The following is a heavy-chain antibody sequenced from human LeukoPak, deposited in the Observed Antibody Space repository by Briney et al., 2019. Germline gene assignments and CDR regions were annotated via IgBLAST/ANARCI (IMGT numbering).Heavy chain of an antibody. J-gene: IGHJ4*02. D-gene: IGHD1-26*01. CDR2: ISSSSSTI. CDR3: ARDSYSGSYSYFDY. CDR1: GFTFSSYS. V-gene: IGHV3-48*04. Sequence: GGSLRLSCTASGFTFSSYSMNWVRQAPGKGLEWVSYISSSSSTIYYADSMKGRFTISRDNAKNSLYLQMNSLRAEDTALYYCARDSYSGSYSYFDYWGQGTLVTVSS.